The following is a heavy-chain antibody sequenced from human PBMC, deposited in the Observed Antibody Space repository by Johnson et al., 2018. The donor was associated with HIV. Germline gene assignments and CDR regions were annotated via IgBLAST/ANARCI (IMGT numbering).Heavy chain of an antibody. CDR3: TTDPPGMSSTSERDAFDI. V-gene: IGHV3-11*01. CDR2: ISSSGITI. J-gene: IGHJ3*02. Sequence: QVQLVESGGGLVKPGASLRLSCAASGFTFSDYYMSWIRQAPGQGLEWVPYISSSGITIYYADSVKGRFTISRDDSKNTLYLHMNSLKTEDTAVYYCTTDPPGMSSTSERDAFDIWGQGTMVTVSS. D-gene: IGHD2-2*01. CDR1: GFTFSDYY.